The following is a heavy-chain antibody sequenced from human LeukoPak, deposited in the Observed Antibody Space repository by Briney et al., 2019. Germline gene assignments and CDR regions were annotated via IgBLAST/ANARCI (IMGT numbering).Heavy chain of an antibody. V-gene: IGHV3-23*01. J-gene: IGHJ4*02. D-gene: IGHD6-13*01. CDR1: GFTFSSYA. CDR3: TTVSAAGQLDY. CDR2: ISGSGGST. Sequence: GGSLRLSCAASGFTFSSYAMSWVRQAPGKGLEWVSAISGSGGSTYYADSVKGRFTISRDNSKNTLYLQMNSLRAEDTAVYYCTTVSAAGQLDYWGQGTLVTVSS.